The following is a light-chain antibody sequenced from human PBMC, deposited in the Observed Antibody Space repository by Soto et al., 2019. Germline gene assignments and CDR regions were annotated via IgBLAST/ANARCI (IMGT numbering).Light chain of an antibody. CDR2: GAS. V-gene: IGKV3-15*01. J-gene: IGKJ1*01. Sequence: MVMTQSPATLSVSPGERANLSCRTSRDINTNLAWYQQRPGQSPRLLIYGASTRATGIPARFSGSGSGTEFTLTISGLQSDDVAVYYCQQYHDWPPVGTFGQGTKVEAK. CDR1: RDINTN. CDR3: QQYHDWPPVGT.